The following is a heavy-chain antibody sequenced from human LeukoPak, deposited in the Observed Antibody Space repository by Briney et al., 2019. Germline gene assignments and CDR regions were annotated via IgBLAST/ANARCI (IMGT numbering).Heavy chain of an antibody. J-gene: IGHJ6*02. CDR1: GGTFSSYA. V-gene: IGHV1-69*04. CDR2: IIPILGIA. D-gene: IGHD6-13*01. CDR3: ARASKMVAAAGMRFPYGMDV. Sequence: ASVKVSCKASGGTFSSYAISWVRQAPGQGLEWMGRIIPILGIANYAQKFQGRVTITADKSTSTAYMELSSLRSEDTAVYYCARASKMVAAAGMRFPYGMDVWGQGTTVTVSS.